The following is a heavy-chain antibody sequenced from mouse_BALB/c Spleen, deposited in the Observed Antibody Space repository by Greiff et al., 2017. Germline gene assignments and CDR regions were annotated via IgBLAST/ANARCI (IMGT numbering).Heavy chain of an antibody. Sequence: VQLQQPGAELVKPGASVKMSCKASGYTFTSYWMHWVKQRPGQGLEWIGYINPSTGYTEYNQKFKDKATLTADKSSSTAYMQLSSLTSEDSAVYYCARWQDLTTVVADWGQGTLVTVSA. D-gene: IGHD1-1*01. CDR1: GYTFTSYW. J-gene: IGHJ3*01. CDR2: INPSTGYT. CDR3: ARWQDLTTVVAD. V-gene: IGHV1S26*01.